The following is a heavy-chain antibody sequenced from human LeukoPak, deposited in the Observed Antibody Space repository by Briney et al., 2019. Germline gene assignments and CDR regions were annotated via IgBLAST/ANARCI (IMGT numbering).Heavy chain of an antibody. Sequence: GGSLRLSCTASGFTFGDHAMSWVRQAPGKGLESVGFIRSKTYGGPTEYAASVKGRFTISRDDSKSIAYLQMNSLKTEDTAVYYCTRGPTQQWLYYGMDVWGQGTTVTVSS. D-gene: IGHD5-18*01. CDR3: TRGPTQQWLYYGMDV. CDR2: IRSKTYGGPT. J-gene: IGHJ6*02. V-gene: IGHV3-49*04. CDR1: GFTFGDHA.